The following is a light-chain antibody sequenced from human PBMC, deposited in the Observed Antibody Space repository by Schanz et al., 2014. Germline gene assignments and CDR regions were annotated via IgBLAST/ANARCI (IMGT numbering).Light chain of an antibody. CDR1: SSNIGSNT. J-gene: IGLJ3*02. CDR3: AAWDDSLNGRGV. V-gene: IGLV1-44*01. CDR2: SNN. Sequence: QSVLTQPPSASGPPGQRVTISCSGSSSNIGSNTVNWYQQLPGTAPKLLIYSNNQRPSGVPDRFSGSKSGTSASLAISGLQSEDEADYYCAAWDDSLNGRGVFGGGTKLTVL.